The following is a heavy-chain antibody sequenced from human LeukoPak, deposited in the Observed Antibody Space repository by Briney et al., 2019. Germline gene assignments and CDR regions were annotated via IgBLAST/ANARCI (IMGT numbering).Heavy chain of an antibody. V-gene: IGHV3-21*01. CDR1: GFTFSSYS. Sequence: NSGGSLRLSCAASGFTFSSYSMNWVRQAPGKGLEWASSISSSSSYIYYADSVKGRFTISRDNAKNSLYLQMNSLRAEDTAVYYCARDLWNPAAAGLGYYYYYYYGMDVWGQGTTVTVSS. CDR3: ARDLWNPAAAGLGYYYYYYYGMDV. J-gene: IGHJ6*02. CDR2: ISSSSSYI. D-gene: IGHD6-13*01.